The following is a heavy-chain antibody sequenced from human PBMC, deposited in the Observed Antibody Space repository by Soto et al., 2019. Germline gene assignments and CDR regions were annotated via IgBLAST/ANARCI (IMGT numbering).Heavy chain of an antibody. CDR1: GVTFSSET. D-gene: IGHD3-10*01. CDR3: ATELGENPASPFDA. Sequence: QVQLVQSGADVKKPGSSVKVSCQASGVTFSSETLGWVRQAPGQGLEWVGGIIPLFGTASYAQKFRGRVTISADESTSTVYRELSSLRSDDTAVYFCATELGENPASPFDAWGQGTLVTVSS. CDR2: IIPLFGTA. V-gene: IGHV1-69*01. J-gene: IGHJ4*02.